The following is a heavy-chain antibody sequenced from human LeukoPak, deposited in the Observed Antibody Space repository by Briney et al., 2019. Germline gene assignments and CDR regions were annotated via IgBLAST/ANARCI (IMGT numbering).Heavy chain of an antibody. CDR1: GGSISSSSYY. J-gene: IGHJ4*02. CDR3: AGMGKYYYDSSGYYPIGY. D-gene: IGHD3-22*01. V-gene: IGHV4-39*01. Sequence: SETLSLTCTVSGGSISSSSYYWGWIRQPPGKGLGWVGRIYYSGSTYYNPSLKSRVTISVDTSKNQFSLKLSSVTAADTAVYYCAGMGKYYYDSSGYYPIGYWGQGTLVTVSS. CDR2: IYYSGST.